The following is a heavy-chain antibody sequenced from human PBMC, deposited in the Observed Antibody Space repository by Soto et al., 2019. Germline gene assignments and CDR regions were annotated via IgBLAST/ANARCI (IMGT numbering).Heavy chain of an antibody. D-gene: IGHD6-19*01. CDR2: IIPIFGTA. V-gene: IGHV1-69*13. J-gene: IGHJ4*02. Sequence: SVKVSCKASGGTFSSYAISWVRQAPGQGLEWMGGIIPIFGTANYAQKFQGRVTITADESTSTAYMELSSLRSEDTAVYYCARDRGYSSGLDYWGQGTLLTVSS. CDR3: ARDRGYSSGLDY. CDR1: GGTFSSYA.